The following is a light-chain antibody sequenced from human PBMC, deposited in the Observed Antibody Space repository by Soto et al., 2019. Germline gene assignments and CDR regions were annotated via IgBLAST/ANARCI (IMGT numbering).Light chain of an antibody. CDR3: QQSYSSPVT. CDR1: QSISSY. V-gene: IGKV1-39*01. Sequence: DIQMTQSPSSLSASVGDRVTITCRASQSISSYLNWYKQNPGKAPKLLSYAASSLQSGVPSRFSGSGSGTDVTLTISSLKPEDFETYYCQQSYSSPVTFGQGTRLEI. J-gene: IGKJ5*01. CDR2: AAS.